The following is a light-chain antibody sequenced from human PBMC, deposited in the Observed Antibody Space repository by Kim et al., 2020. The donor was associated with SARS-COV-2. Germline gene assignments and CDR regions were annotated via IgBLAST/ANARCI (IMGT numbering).Light chain of an antibody. J-gene: IGLJ2*01. CDR3: QAWDSSTGVV. Sequence: SYELTQPPSVSVSPGQTASITCSGDKLGHKYVCWYQQKPGQSPVEVIYQDKKRPSRIPERFSGSNSGSTATLTISGTQAVDEADYYCQAWDSSTGVVFGGGTKVTVL. CDR1: KLGHKY. V-gene: IGLV3-1*01. CDR2: QDK.